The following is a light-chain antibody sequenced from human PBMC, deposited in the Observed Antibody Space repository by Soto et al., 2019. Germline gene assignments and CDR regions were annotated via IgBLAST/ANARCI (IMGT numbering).Light chain of an antibody. V-gene: IGLV3-25*03. CDR1: ALPKQY. Sequence: SYELTQPPSVSVSPGQTARITCSGDALPKQYAYWYQQKPGQAPVLVIYKDSERPSGIPERFSASSSGTTVTLTISGVQAEDEADYYCQSAASSSSYVLFGGGTKLTVL. CDR2: KDS. CDR3: QSAASSSSYVL. J-gene: IGLJ2*01.